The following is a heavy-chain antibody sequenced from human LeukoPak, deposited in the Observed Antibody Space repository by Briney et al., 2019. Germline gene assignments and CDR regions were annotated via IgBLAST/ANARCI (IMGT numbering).Heavy chain of an antibody. CDR1: GGSISSYY. V-gene: IGHV4-59*01. Sequence: SETLSLTCTVSGGSISSYYWSWIRQPPGKGLEWIGYIYYSGSTNYNPSLKSRVTISVDTSKNQFSLNLSSVTAADTAVYYCARYDGFGELRYWGQGTLVTVSS. J-gene: IGHJ4*02. CDR2: IYYSGST. CDR3: ARYDGFGELRY. D-gene: IGHD3-10*01.